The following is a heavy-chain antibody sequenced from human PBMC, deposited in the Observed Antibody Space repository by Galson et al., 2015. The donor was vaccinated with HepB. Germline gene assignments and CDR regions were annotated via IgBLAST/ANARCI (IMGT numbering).Heavy chain of an antibody. CDR3: AREPKTITMIVVVPGTFDI. J-gene: IGHJ3*02. D-gene: IGHD3-22*01. CDR1: GFTFSDYY. CDR2: ISSSSSYT. Sequence: SLRLSCAASGFTFSDYYMSWIRQAPGKGLEWVSYISSSSSYTNYADSVKGRFTISRDNAKNSLYLQMNSLRAEDTAVYYCAREPKTITMIVVVPGTFDIWGQGTTVTVSS. V-gene: IGHV3-11*05.